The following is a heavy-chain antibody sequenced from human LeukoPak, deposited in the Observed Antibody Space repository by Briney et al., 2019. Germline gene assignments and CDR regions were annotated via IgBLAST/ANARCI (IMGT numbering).Heavy chain of an antibody. CDR2: INPVSGGT. CDR1: GYTFTGYY. D-gene: IGHD3-10*01. J-gene: IGHJ4*02. Sequence: EASVKVSCKASGYTFTGYYIHWVRQAPGQGPEWMGWINPVSGGTKYAQMFQGRVTLTRDTSIGTAYMELNRLRSDDTAVYFCARGDYYGPQTYYPFDYWGQGTLVTVSS. V-gene: IGHV1-2*02. CDR3: ARGDYYGPQTYYPFDY.